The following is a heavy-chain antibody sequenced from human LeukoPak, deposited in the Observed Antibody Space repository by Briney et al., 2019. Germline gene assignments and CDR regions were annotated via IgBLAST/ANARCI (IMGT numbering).Heavy chain of an antibody. Sequence: GESLKISCQGSGYNFNTYWVAWVRQLPGKGLEWMGIIRPMNSDVRYSPPFQGQVTISADRSINTAYLQWSSLTASGTAMYYCASRPFETTVVPWDFYWGQGTQVTVSS. CDR2: IRPMNSDV. D-gene: IGHD4-23*01. CDR1: GYNFNTYW. V-gene: IGHV5-51*01. CDR3: ASRPFETTVVPWDFY. J-gene: IGHJ4*02.